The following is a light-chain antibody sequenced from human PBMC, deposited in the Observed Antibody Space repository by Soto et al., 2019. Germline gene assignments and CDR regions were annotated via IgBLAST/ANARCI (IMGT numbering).Light chain of an antibody. J-gene: IGKJ5*01. CDR1: QSVSSSY. CDR3: QQHAS. CDR2: GAS. Sequence: ESVLTQSPGTLSLSPGERATLSCRASQSVSSSYLAWSQQKPGKAPRLLIYGASSRATDIPDRFSGSGSGTDFTLTISRLEPEDFAVYYCQQHASFGQGTRLEIK. V-gene: IGKV3-20*01.